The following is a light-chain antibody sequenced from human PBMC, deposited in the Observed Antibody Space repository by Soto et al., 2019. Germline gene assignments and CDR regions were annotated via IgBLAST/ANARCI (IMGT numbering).Light chain of an antibody. CDR3: QHDSNWPPP. CDR1: QSVHSN. J-gene: IGKJ3*01. V-gene: IGKV3-15*01. Sequence: EVVLTQSPATLSVSPGERATLSCRASQSVHSNLAWYQQKPGQAPSLLISYASTSATGIPARFSGSGSGTEFSLTNRRLQSEDFGVYYCQHDSNWPPPCGPGTIVEIK. CDR2: YAS.